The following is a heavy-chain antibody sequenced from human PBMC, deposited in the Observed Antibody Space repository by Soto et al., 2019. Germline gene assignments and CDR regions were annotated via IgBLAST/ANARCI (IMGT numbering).Heavy chain of an antibody. CDR3: ARQIYDSDTGPNFQYYFDS. CDR1: GYSFAGYW. CDR2: IDPRDSQT. Sequence: RGESLKISCKGPGYSFAGYWITWVRQKPGKGLEWMGRIDPRDSQTYYSPSFRGHVTISVTKSITTVFLQWSSLRASDTAMYYCARQIYDSDTGPNFQYYFDSWGQGTPVTVSS. J-gene: IGHJ4*02. V-gene: IGHV5-10-1*01. D-gene: IGHD3-22*01.